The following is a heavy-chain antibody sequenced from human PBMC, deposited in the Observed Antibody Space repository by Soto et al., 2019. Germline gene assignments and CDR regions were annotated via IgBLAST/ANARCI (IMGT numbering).Heavy chain of an antibody. V-gene: IGHV1-18*01. D-gene: IGHD3-10*01. CDR1: GYTFTSYG. Sequence: QVQLVQSGAEVKKPGASVKVSCKASGYTFTSYGISWVRQAPGQGLEWMGWISAYNGNTNYAQKLQGRVTMTTDTSKSTAYMELRSLRSDDTAVYYCARMVRGVIITTTNMYYFDYWGQGTLVTVSS. CDR3: ARMVRGVIITTTNMYYFDY. CDR2: ISAYNGNT. J-gene: IGHJ4*02.